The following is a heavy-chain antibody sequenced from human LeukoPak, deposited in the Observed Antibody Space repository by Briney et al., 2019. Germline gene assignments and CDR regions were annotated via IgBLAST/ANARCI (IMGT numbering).Heavy chain of an antibody. Sequence: PGGSLRLSCAASGFTFSSYSMNWVRQAPGKELEWVSSISSSSSSYIYYADSVKGRFTISRDNAKNSLYLQMNSLRAEDTAVYYCASRPGIVVTANWFDPWGQGTLVTVSS. CDR2: ISSSSSSYI. V-gene: IGHV3-21*01. CDR3: ASRPGIVVTANWFDP. CDR1: GFTFSSYS. J-gene: IGHJ5*02. D-gene: IGHD2-21*02.